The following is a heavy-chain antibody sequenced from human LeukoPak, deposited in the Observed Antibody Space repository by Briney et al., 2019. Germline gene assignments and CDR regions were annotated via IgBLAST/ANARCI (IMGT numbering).Heavy chain of an antibody. CDR3: ARSRYFDWPFYYYYMDV. CDR2: INPNSGGT. D-gene: IGHD3-9*01. CDR1: GYTFTGYY. V-gene: IGHV1-2*02. Sequence: ASVTVSCKASGYTFTGYYMHWVRQAPGQGLEWMGWINPNSGGTNYAQKFQGRVTMTRDTSISTAYMELSRLRSDDTAVYYCARSRYFDWPFYYYYMDVWGKGTTVTVSS. J-gene: IGHJ6*03.